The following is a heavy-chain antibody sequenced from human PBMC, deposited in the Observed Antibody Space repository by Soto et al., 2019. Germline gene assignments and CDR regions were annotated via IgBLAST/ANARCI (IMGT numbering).Heavy chain of an antibody. J-gene: IGHJ6*02. CDR2: ISGSGGST. CDR1: GFTFSSYA. CDR3: AKDDPYYDFWSGYYGMDV. V-gene: IGHV3-23*01. Sequence: GGSLRLSCAASGFTFSSYAMSWVRQAPGKGLEWVSAISGSGGSTYYADSVKGRFTISRDNSKNTLYLQMNSLRAEDTAVYYCAKDDPYYDFWSGYYGMDVGGQGTTVTVSS. D-gene: IGHD3-3*01.